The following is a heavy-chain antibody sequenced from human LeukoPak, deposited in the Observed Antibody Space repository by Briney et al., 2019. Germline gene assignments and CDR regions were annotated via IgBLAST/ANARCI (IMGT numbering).Heavy chain of an antibody. CDR1: GYTFTSYG. Sequence: ASVKVSCKASGYTFTSYGISWVRQAPGQGLEWMGWISAYNGNTNYAQKLQGRVTMTTDTSTSTAYMELRSLRSDDTAVYYCAREVNSSGWKVYYYYGMDVWGQGTTVTVSS. CDR2: ISAYNGNT. J-gene: IGHJ6*02. V-gene: IGHV1-18*01. D-gene: IGHD6-19*01. CDR3: AREVNSSGWKVYYYYGMDV.